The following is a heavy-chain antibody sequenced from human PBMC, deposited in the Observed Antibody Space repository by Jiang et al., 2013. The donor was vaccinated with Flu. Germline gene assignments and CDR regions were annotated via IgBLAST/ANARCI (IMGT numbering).Heavy chain of an antibody. J-gene: IGHJ4*02. V-gene: IGHV3-53*01. CDR1: GFTVSSNY. D-gene: IGHD6-6*01. CDR2: IYSGGST. Sequence: VQLLESGGGLIQPGGSLRLSCAASGFTVSSNYMSWVRQAPGKGLEWVSVIYSGGSTYYADSVKGRFTISRDNSKNTLYLQMNSLRAEDTTVYYCARGGSGIAAPSSFDYWGQGTLVTVSS. CDR3: ARGGSGIAAPSSFDY.